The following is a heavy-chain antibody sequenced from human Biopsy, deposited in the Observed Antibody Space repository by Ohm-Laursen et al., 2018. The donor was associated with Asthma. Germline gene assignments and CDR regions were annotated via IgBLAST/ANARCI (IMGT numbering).Heavy chain of an antibody. CDR1: GFTFRSYA. Sequence: SLRLSCAASGFTFRSYAMHWVRQVPGRGLEWVANIKHDGSENNHVDSLKGRFTISRDNAKNSLYLQMNSLRAEDTAVYYCARTFHFWSPYHAEHYQLWGQGTLVTVSS. D-gene: IGHD3-3*02. J-gene: IGHJ1*01. CDR3: ARTFHFWSPYHAEHYQL. CDR2: IKHDGSEN. V-gene: IGHV3-7*01.